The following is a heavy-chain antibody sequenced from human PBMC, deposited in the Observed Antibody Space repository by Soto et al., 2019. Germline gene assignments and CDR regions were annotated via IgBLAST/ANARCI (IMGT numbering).Heavy chain of an antibody. D-gene: IGHD1-7*01. V-gene: IGHV3-23*01. CDR3: AKDRNYPRDQFHY. Sequence: GRSLRLSGAASGFTFSTYARSWVRQAPGKGLAWVSAISANGQGIYYAYYVRGRFTISRDNSKNTIFLHMDSLRAEDTAVYYCAKDRNYPRDQFHYWGQGTLVTVSS. CDR2: ISANGQGI. CDR1: GFTFSTYA. J-gene: IGHJ4*02.